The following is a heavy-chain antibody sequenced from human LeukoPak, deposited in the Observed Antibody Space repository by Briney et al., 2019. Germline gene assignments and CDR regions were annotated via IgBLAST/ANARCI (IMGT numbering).Heavy chain of an antibody. CDR1: GLTFSNYW. CDR3: ARDYWRSIDH. CDR2: VNEDGSAK. D-gene: IGHD1-1*01. J-gene: IGHJ4*02. V-gene: IGHV3-7*01. Sequence: GGSLRLSCVVSGLTFSNYWMIWVRQAPGKGLESVAIVNEDGSAKYYLDSVKGRFTISRDNARNSLYLEMNSLRSEDTAVYYCARDYWRSIDHWGQGTLVTVSS.